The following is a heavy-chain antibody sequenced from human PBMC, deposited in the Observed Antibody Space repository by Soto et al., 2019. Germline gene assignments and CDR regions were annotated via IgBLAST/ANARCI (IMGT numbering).Heavy chain of an antibody. J-gene: IGHJ5*02. CDR1: GYTFTSYG. CDR3: ARVLWFGEFPWFDP. D-gene: IGHD3-10*01. Sequence: GASVKVSCKASGYTFTSYGISWVRQAPGQGLEWMGWISAYNGNTNYAQKLQGRVTMTTDTSTSTAYMGLRSLRSDDTAVYYCARVLWFGEFPWFDPWGQGTLVTVSS. V-gene: IGHV1-18*01. CDR2: ISAYNGNT.